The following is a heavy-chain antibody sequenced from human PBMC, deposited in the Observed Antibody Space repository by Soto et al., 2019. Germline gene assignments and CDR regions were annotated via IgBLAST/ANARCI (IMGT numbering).Heavy chain of an antibody. CDR3: ARTGSSSWYWFDP. D-gene: IGHD6-13*01. CDR1: GYTFTSYA. CDR2: INAGNGNT. J-gene: IGHJ5*02. Sequence: QVQLVQSGAEVKKPGASVKVSCKASGYTFTSYAMHWVRQAPGQRLEWMGWINAGNGNTKYSQRFQGRVTITRDTSASTAYMELSSLRSEDTAVYYCARTGSSSWYWFDPWGQGTLVTVSS. V-gene: IGHV1-3*01.